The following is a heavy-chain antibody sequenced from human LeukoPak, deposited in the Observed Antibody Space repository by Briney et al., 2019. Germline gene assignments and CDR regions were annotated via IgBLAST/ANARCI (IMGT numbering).Heavy chain of an antibody. J-gene: IGHJ6*02. Sequence: SETLSLTCTVSGGSVSSGSYYWSWIRQPPGKGLEWIGYIYYSGSTNYNPSLKSRVTISVDTSKNQFSLKLSSVTAADTAVYYCARGGTGYCSSTSCSYYYYYGMDVWGQGTTVTVSS. V-gene: IGHV4-61*01. D-gene: IGHD2-2*01. CDR2: IYYSGST. CDR3: ARGGTGYCSSTSCSYYYYYGMDV. CDR1: GGSVSSGSYY.